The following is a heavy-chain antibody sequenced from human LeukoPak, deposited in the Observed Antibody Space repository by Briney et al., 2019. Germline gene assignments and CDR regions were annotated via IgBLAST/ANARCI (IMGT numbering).Heavy chain of an antibody. CDR1: GGTFSSYA. D-gene: IGHD3-9*01. CDR3: AKAPREKGDILTGYSYYYYYMDV. J-gene: IGHJ6*03. CDR2: IIPILGIA. V-gene: IGHV1-69*04. Sequence: ASVKVSCKASGGTFSSYAISWVRQAPGQGLEWMGRIIPILGIANYAQKFQGRVTITADKSTSTAYMELSSLRSEDTAVYYCAKAPREKGDILTGYSYYYYYMDVWGKGTTVTVSS.